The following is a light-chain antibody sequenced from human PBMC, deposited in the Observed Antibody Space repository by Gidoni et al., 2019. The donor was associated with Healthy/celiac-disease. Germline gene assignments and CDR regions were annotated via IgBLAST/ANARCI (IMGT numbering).Light chain of an antibody. CDR3: QQYDNLPIT. Sequence: DIQMTQSPSSLSASVGDRVTITCQSGQDIINYLNWYQQKPGKAPKLLIYDASNLETGVTSRFSGSGSGTDFTFTISSLQPEDIETYYCQQYDNLPITFGQGTRLEIK. V-gene: IGKV1-33*01. CDR2: DAS. J-gene: IGKJ5*01. CDR1: QDIINY.